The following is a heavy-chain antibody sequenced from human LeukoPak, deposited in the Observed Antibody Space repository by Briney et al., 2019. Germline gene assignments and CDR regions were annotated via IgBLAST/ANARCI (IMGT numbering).Heavy chain of an antibody. J-gene: IGHJ4*02. Sequence: HPGGSLRLSCAASGFTFSSYWMSWVRQAPGKGLEWVANIKQDGSEKYYVDSVKGRLTISRDNAKNSLYLQMNSLRAEDTAVYYCARDQGSYGSGSYYDYWGQGTLVTVSS. CDR1: GFTFSSYW. CDR2: IKQDGSEK. CDR3: ARDQGSYGSGSYYDY. V-gene: IGHV3-7*01. D-gene: IGHD3-10*01.